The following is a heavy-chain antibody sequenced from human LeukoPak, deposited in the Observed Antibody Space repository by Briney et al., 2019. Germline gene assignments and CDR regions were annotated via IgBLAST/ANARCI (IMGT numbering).Heavy chain of an antibody. CDR1: GGSFSDYY. Sequence: SETLSLTCAVYGGSFSDYYWSWIRQPPGKGLEWIGEINHSGSTNYSPSLKRRVTISLDTSKNQLSLKLSSVTAADTAVYYCARDGDCSRGSCYFPRYGMDVWGKGTTVTVSS. J-gene: IGHJ6*04. V-gene: IGHV4-34*01. CDR2: INHSGST. CDR3: ARDGDCSRGSCYFPRYGMDV. D-gene: IGHD2-15*01.